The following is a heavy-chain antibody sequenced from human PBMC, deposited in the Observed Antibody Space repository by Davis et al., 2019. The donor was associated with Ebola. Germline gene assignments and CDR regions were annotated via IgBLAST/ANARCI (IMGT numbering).Heavy chain of an antibody. J-gene: IGHJ6*02. D-gene: IGHD2-8*01. CDR2: INPNSGGT. V-gene: IGHV1-2*02. CDR1: GYTFTGYY. Sequence: ASVKVSCKASGYTFTGYYMHWVRQAPGQGLEWMGWINPNSGGTNYAQKFQGRVTMTRDTSISTAYMELSSLRSEDTAVYYCATPRYCTNGVCYSPPYGMDVWGQGTTVTVSS. CDR3: ATPRYCTNGVCYSPPYGMDV.